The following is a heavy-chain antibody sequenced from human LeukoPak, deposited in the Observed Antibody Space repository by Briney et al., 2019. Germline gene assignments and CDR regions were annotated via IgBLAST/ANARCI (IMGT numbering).Heavy chain of an antibody. D-gene: IGHD3-16*01. CDR3: AKVSVCFGCYFDY. Sequence: GGSLRLSCAASGYAFSSHGLTLVRQAPGKGLDLVATINGAGDHTVYAETVKGRFTISRDNSKNMLYLQMNNLRAEDTAIYSCAKVSVCFGCYFDYWGQGVLVTVSS. CDR1: GYAFSSHG. CDR2: INGAGDHT. J-gene: IGHJ4*02. V-gene: IGHV3-23*01.